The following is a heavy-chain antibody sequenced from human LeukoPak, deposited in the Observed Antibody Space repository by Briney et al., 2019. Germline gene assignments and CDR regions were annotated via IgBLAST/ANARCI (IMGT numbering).Heavy chain of an antibody. CDR2: INPSGGST. Sequence: ASVKVSCKVSGYTFTSYYMHWVRQAPGQGLEWMGIINPSGGSTSYAQKFQGRVTMTRETSTSTVYMELSSLRSEDTAVYYCARDRVAVAGPFDYWGQGTLVTVSS. CDR1: GYTFTSYY. V-gene: IGHV1-46*01. D-gene: IGHD6-19*01. J-gene: IGHJ4*02. CDR3: ARDRVAVAGPFDY.